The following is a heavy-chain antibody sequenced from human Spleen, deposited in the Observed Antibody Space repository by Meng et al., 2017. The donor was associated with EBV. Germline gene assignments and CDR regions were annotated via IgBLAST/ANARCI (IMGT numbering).Heavy chain of an antibody. J-gene: IGHJ4*02. CDR2: IYWDDDK. D-gene: IGHD6-6*01. Sequence: SLKESGPPLVKPTQTLTLTRTFSGFSLTTNGVGVGWVRQPPGKALEWLALIYWDDDKRYSPSLKSRLTITKDTSKNQVVLTMTNMDPVDAATYYCAHIIAARPFDYWGQGTLVTVSS. V-gene: IGHV2-5*02. CDR3: AHIIAARPFDY. CDR1: GFSLTTNGVG.